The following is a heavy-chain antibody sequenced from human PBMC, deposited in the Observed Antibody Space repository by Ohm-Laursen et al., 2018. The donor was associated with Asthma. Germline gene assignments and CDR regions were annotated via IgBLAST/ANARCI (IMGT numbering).Heavy chain of an antibody. V-gene: IGHV3-48*02. CDR2: INGDSKSI. Sequence: SLRLSCAASGFTFSSYALNWVRQAPGKGLDWVSYINGDSKSIHYGDSVRGRFTISRDNAKNSLYLQMNNLRDGDTAVYYCARADSSNWDFDYWGPGTQVTVSS. D-gene: IGHD6-13*01. CDR1: GFTFSSYA. J-gene: IGHJ4*02. CDR3: ARADSSNWDFDY.